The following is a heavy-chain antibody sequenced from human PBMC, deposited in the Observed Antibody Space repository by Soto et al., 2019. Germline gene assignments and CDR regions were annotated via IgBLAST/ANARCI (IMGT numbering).Heavy chain of an antibody. CDR3: ARVHTVTTYFDV. CDR2: MNPNSGHT. J-gene: IGHJ2*01. CDR1: GYTFTSYD. Sequence: QVQLVQSGAEVGKPGASVKVSCKASGYTFTSYDINWVRQASGQGLEWMGWMNPNSGHTGSAQRFQGRLTMTRNTSINTAYMELTSLTSEDAAVYYCARVHTVTTYFDVWGRGTLVAVSS. D-gene: IGHD4-17*01. V-gene: IGHV1-8*01.